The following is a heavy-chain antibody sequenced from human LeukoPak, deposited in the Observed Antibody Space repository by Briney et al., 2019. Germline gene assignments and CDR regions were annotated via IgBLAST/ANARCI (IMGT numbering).Heavy chain of an antibody. CDR1: GFIFDDAV. D-gene: IGHD3-10*01. CDR3: ARSPRLYYYGSVPQGP. J-gene: IGHJ4*02. V-gene: IGHV3-43D*03. CDR2: ISWDGGST. Sequence: PGGSLRLSCAASGFIFDDAVMHWVRQAPGKGLEWVSLISWDGGSTYYADSVKGRFTISRDNSKTSLYLQMNSLRAEDTAVYYCARSPRLYYYGSVPQGPWGQGTLVTVSS.